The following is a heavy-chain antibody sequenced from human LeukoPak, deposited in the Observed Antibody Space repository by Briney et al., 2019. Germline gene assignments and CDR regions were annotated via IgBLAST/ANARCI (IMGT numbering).Heavy chain of an antibody. CDR1: GFTIRNQW. Sequence: GGSLRLSCEVSGFTIRNQWISWVRQAPGKGLEWVANIKEDGREKYYVDSVKGRFTISRDNSKNTLYLQMNSLRAEDTAVYYCAKDLSYYYGSGSYLDDAFDIWGQGTMVTVSS. J-gene: IGHJ3*02. D-gene: IGHD3-10*01. V-gene: IGHV3-7*01. CDR3: AKDLSYYYGSGSYLDDAFDI. CDR2: IKEDGREK.